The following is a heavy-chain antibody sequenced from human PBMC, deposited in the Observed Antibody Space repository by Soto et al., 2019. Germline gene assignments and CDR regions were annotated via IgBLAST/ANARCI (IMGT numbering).Heavy chain of an antibody. Sequence: ASVKVSCKASGYTFTSYGISWVRQAPGQGLEWMGWISAYNGITNYAQKLQGRVTMTTDTSTSTAYMELRSLRSDDTAVYYCARDEIDYGDYRKVDYWGQGTLVTVSS. CDR2: ISAYNGIT. J-gene: IGHJ4*02. CDR3: ARDEIDYGDYRKVDY. V-gene: IGHV1-18*01. D-gene: IGHD4-17*01. CDR1: GYTFTSYG.